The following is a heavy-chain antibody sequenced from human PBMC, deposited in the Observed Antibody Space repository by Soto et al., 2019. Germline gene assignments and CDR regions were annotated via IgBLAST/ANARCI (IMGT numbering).Heavy chain of an antibody. CDR2: ISGRGDHR. Sequence: EMQLLESGGGLGQPGGSLRLSCVASPITVYNFAAMSWVRQTPERGLEWVSTISGRGDHRYYADSVKGRFTISRDNSKNRLYLQMDGLRVVDTAVYYCAKDRALANQTPYGMDVWGQGATGTV. V-gene: IGHV3-23*01. D-gene: IGHD2-2*01. CDR3: AKDRALANQTPYGMDV. CDR1: PITVYNFAA. J-gene: IGHJ6*02.